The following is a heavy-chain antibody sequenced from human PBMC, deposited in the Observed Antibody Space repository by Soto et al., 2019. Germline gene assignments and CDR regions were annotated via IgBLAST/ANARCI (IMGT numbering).Heavy chain of an antibody. CDR3: AHRLRWLANFDY. D-gene: IGHD6-19*01. Sequence: SGPTLVNPTQTPTLTCTFSGFSLTTSGVGVGWIRQPPGKALEWLALIYWNDEKRYSPSLKSRLTITKDTSRNQVVLTMTNMDPVDTATYYCAHRLRWLANFDYWGQGTPVTVSS. V-gene: IGHV2-5*01. CDR2: IYWNDEK. J-gene: IGHJ4*02. CDR1: GFSLTTSGVG.